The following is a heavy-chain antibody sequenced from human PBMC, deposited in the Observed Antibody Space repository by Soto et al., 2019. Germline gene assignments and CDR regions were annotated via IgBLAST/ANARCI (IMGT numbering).Heavy chain of an antibody. V-gene: IGHV3-11*01. CDR3: ARGGARYFYYDILTGYAFDDY. D-gene: IGHD3-9*01. CDR2: ISSSGSTI. J-gene: IGHJ4*02. CDR1: GFTFSDYY. Sequence: GGSLRLSCAASGFTFSDYYMSWIRQAPGKGLEWVSYISSSGSTIYYADSVKGRFTISRDNAKNSLYLQMNSLRAEDTAVYYCARGGARYFYYDILTGYAFDDYWGQGTLVTVSS.